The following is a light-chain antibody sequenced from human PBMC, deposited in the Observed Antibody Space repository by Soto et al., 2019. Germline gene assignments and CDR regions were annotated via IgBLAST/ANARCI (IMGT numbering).Light chain of an antibody. J-gene: IGLJ1*01. CDR1: SSDIGAYDY. Sequence: QSALTQPASLSGSPGQSSTISCTGTSSDIGAYDYVSWFQQHPGKAPKLMISEVNNRPSGVSNRFSGSKSGNTAYLTISGLQVEDEAEYFCCSFTTTSTHVLGTGTKLTVL. V-gene: IGLV2-14*01. CDR2: EVN. CDR3: CSFTTTSTHV.